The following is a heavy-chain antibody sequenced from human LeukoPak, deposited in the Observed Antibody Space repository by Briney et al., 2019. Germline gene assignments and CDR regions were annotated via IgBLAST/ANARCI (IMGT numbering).Heavy chain of an antibody. CDR2: INQDGSEK. CDR3: ARVGSYVTPLGGFDP. V-gene: IGHV3-7*01. D-gene: IGHD3-16*01. J-gene: IGHJ5*02. CDR1: GFTFSRYW. Sequence: GGSLRLSCAASGFTFSRYWMRWVRQAPGKGLEWVANINQDGSEKYYVDSVKGRFTISRDNAKDSLYLQMNSLRAEDTAVYYCARVGSYVTPLGGFDPWVRGNVVTVS.